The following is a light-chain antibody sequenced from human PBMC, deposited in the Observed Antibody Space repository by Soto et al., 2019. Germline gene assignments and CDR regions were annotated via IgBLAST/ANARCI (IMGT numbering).Light chain of an antibody. CDR2: AAS. Sequence: DIPMTQSPTSLTASVGDRVTITCRASQSVNNYLDWFQHKPGKAPKLLIYAASNLQSGVPSRFSGSGSGTDFTLTISNVQPEDFATYYCQQTYSPLGTFGHGTKVE. J-gene: IGKJ1*01. CDR3: QQTYSPLGT. V-gene: IGKV1-39*01. CDR1: QSVNNY.